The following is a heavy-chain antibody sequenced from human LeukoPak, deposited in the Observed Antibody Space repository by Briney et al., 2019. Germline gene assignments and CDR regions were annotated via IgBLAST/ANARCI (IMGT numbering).Heavy chain of an antibody. V-gene: IGHV3-21*01. CDR3: ARDSVVVPAAIGYNWFDP. Sequence: GGSLRLSCAASGFTFSSYSMNWVRQAPGKGLEWVSSISSSSSYIYYADSVKGRITISRDNAKNSLYLQMNSLRAEDTAVYYCARDSVVVPAAIGYNWFDPWGQGTLVTVSS. CDR2: ISSSSSYI. D-gene: IGHD2-2*02. J-gene: IGHJ5*02. CDR1: GFTFSSYS.